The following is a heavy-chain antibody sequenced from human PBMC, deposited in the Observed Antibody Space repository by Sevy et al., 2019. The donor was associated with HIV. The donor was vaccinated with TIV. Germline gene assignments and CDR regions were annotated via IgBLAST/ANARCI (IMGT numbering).Heavy chain of an antibody. CDR2: ISYDGIIK. D-gene: IGHD6-19*01. CDR3: AREGGYTSAWSPGNY. Sequence: GGSLRLSCAASGFTFNTHAMHWVRQAPGKGLEWVALISYDGIIKYYTDSVKGRLTISRDNSKNRLSLQMNSLRIEDTAVYYCAREGGYTSAWSPGNYWGQGTLVTVS. J-gene: IGHJ4*02. CDR1: GFTFNTHA. V-gene: IGHV3-30*04.